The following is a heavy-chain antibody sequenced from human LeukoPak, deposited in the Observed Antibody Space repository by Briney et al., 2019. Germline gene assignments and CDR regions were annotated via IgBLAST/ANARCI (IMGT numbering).Heavy chain of an antibody. J-gene: IGHJ4*02. CDR2: INPSGGST. Sequence: GASVKVSCKASGYTFTSYYMHWVRQAPGQGLEWMGIINPSGGSTNYAQKFQGRVTMPRDMSPSTVYMELSSLRSEDTAVYYCARDGDSSGYSYNLDYWGQGTLVTVSS. D-gene: IGHD3-22*01. CDR1: GYTFTSYY. V-gene: IGHV1-46*01. CDR3: ARDGDSSGYSYNLDY.